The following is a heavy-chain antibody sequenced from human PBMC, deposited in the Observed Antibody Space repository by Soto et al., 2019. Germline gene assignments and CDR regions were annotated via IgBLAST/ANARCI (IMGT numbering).Heavy chain of an antibody. V-gene: IGHV4-59*01. D-gene: IGHD6-19*01. CDR1: GGSISSYY. CDR2: IYYSGST. CDR3: ARDLWYSSGWRNYYYYGMDV. Sequence: PSETLSLTCTVSGGSISSYYWSWIRQPPGKGLEWIGYIYYSGSTNYNPSLKSRVTMSVDTSKNQFSLKLSSVTAADTAVYYCARDLWYSSGWRNYYYYGMDVWGQGTTVTVSS. J-gene: IGHJ6*02.